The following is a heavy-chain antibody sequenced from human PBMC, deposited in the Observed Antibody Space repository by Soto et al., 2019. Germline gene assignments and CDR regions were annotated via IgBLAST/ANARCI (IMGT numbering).Heavy chain of an antibody. J-gene: IGHJ6*03. V-gene: IGHV4-59*08. CDR1: GGSISSYY. CDR2: IYYSGST. D-gene: IGHD6-13*01. CDR3: ARHYSSSWYNPLNHMDV. Sequence: SETLSLTCTVSGGSISSYYWSWIRQPPGKGLEWIGYIYYSGSTNYNPSLKSRVTISVDTSKNQFSLKLSSVTAADTAVYYCARHYSSSWYNPLNHMDVWGKGTTVNVSS.